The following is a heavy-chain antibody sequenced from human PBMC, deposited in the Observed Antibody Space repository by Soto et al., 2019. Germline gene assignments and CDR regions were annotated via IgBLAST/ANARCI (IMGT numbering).Heavy chain of an antibody. CDR1: GFTFSTYA. CDR3: AEVASSTYYAVDD. V-gene: IGHV3-21*04. CDR2: ISNSRGTI. D-gene: IGHD3-10*01. J-gene: IGHJ4*02. Sequence: PGGSLRLSCAASGFTFSTYAMNWVRQAPGKGLEWVSFISNSRGTIYYADSVKGRFTISRDKARNSLFLQMNSLRAEDPAVYYCAEVASSTYYAVDDWGQGTMVTVSS.